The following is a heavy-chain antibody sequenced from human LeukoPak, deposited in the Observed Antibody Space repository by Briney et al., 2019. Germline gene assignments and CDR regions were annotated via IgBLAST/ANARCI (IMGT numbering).Heavy chain of an antibody. D-gene: IGHD2-2*01. CDR1: GFTFSSYW. Sequence: GGSLRLSCAASGFTFSSYWMSWVRQAPGKGLEWVANIKQDGSEKYYVDSVKGRFTISRDNAKNSLYLQMNSLRAEDTAVYYCARIVVVPAAHIPFDYWGQGTLVTVSS. J-gene: IGHJ4*02. CDR2: IKQDGSEK. V-gene: IGHV3-7*01. CDR3: ARIVVVPAAHIPFDY.